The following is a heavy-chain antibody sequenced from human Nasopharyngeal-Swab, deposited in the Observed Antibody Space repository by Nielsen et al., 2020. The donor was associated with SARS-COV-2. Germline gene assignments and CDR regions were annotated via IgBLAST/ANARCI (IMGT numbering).Heavy chain of an antibody. D-gene: IGHD6-19*01. V-gene: IGHV4-59*13. CDR1: GGSISSYY. J-gene: IGHJ6*02. CDR2: IYYSGST. CDR3: ARSLRGGSGWYEAYYYYGMDV. Sequence: SETLSLTCTVSGGSISSYYWSWIRQPPGKGLECIGYIYYSGSTNYNPSLKSRVPISVDTSKNQFSLKLSSVTAADTAVYCCARSLRGGSGWYEAYYYYGMDVWGQGTTVTVSS.